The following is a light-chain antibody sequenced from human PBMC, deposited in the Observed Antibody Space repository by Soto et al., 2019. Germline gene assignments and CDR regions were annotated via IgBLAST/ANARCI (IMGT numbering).Light chain of an antibody. CDR2: KAS. CDR3: HQYYSYSRT. V-gene: IGKV1-5*03. Sequence: DVQMTQSPSTLSASVGDRVTITCRASQSISDWLAWYQQKPGKAPKLLIYKASSLESGVPSRFSGSRSGTEFTLTISSLQPDDFATYYCHQYYSYSRTFGQGTKVEIK. CDR1: QSISDW. J-gene: IGKJ1*01.